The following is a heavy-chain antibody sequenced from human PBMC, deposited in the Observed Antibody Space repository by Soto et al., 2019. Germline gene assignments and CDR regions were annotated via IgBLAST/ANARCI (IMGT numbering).Heavy chain of an antibody. D-gene: IGHD6-13*01. CDR2: ISHPGAVT. Sequence: EMQLLESGGGLVQPGGSLRLSCAASGFTFSNYAMPWVRQVPGKGLEWVSAISHPGAVTYYPDSRKGRFTISRDNSKNTLYLQMNSLRAEDTAIYYCANSNPHSSNCWFDPWGQGTLVTVSS. J-gene: IGHJ5*02. CDR3: ANSNPHSSNCWFDP. V-gene: IGHV3-23*01. CDR1: GFTFSNYA.